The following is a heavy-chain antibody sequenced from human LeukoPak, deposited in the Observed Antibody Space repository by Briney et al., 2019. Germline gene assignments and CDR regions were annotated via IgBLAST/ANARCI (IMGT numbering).Heavy chain of an antibody. CDR1: GGCISGYF. CDR2: LYYTGST. J-gene: IGHJ5*02. Sequence: SETLSLTCTVSGGCISGYFSSWFRRPPGKGLDWIGDLYYTGSTNYNLSLKSRVTISVDTSKNQFSLKLRSVSAADTAVYYCARGSPHDLWGQGTLVTVSS. CDR3: ARGSPHDL. V-gene: IGHV4-59*01.